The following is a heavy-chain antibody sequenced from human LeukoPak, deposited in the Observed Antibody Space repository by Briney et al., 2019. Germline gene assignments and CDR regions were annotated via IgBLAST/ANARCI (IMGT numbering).Heavy chain of an antibody. Sequence: SETLSLTCGVSGGSISSTNWWTWVRPPPGKGLEWIGEVHLDGRTNYNPSLASRLTMSVDFSENHISLKQTPVTAADAAVYYCARGGGFYRPLDYSGQGTLVTVSS. J-gene: IGHJ4*02. D-gene: IGHD3-3*01. CDR2: VHLDGRT. V-gene: IGHV4-4*02. CDR3: ARGGGFYRPLDY. CDR1: GGSISSTNW.